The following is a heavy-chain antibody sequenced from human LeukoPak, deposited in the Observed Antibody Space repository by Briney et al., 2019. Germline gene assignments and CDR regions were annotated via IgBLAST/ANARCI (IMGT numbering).Heavy chain of an antibody. J-gene: IGHJ6*02. CDR1: GFTFSSYS. V-gene: IGHV3-48*04. D-gene: IGHD1-14*01. CDR3: ARGVPGYYYYYGMDV. Sequence: GSLRLSCAASGFTFSSYSMNWVRQAPGKGLEWVSYISSSSSTIYYADSVKGRFTISRDNAKNSLYLQMNSLRAEDTAVYYCARGVPGYYYYYGMDVWGQGTTVTVSS. CDR2: ISSSSSTI.